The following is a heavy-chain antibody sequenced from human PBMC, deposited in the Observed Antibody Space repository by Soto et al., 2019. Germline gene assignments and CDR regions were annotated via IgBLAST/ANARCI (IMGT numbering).Heavy chain of an antibody. D-gene: IGHD1-26*01. V-gene: IGHV3-23*01. J-gene: IGHJ5*02. CDR2: ISGSGGST. CDR3: AKPPGDGRELWFDH. CDR1: GFTFSSYA. Sequence: PGRYFRLSCAASGFTFSSYAMSWFRQAPGKGLEWVSAISGSGGSTYYADSVKGRFTISRDNSKNTLYLQMNSLRAEDTAGYYFAKPPGDGRELWFDHWGQGTPVTVSS.